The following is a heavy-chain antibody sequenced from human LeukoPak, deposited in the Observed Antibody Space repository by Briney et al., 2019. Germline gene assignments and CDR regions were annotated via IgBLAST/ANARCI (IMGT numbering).Heavy chain of an antibody. CDR3: ATTMVRGVTNRPGAFDI. CDR1: GYTFTGYY. D-gene: IGHD3-10*01. V-gene: IGHV1-2*02. CDR2: INPNSGDT. Sequence: ASVKVSCKASGYTFTGYYMHWVRQAPGQGLEWMGWINPNSGDTNYAQKLQGRVTMTTDTSTSTAYMELRSLRSDDTAVYYCATTMVRGVTNRPGAFDIWGQGTMVTVSS. J-gene: IGHJ3*02.